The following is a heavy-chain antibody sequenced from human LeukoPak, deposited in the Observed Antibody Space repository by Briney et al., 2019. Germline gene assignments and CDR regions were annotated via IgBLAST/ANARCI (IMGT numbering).Heavy chain of an antibody. CDR2: MNPNSGNT. V-gene: IGHV1-8*01. J-gene: IGHJ6*02. CDR1: GYTFTSYD. Sequence: ASVKVSCKASGYTFTSYDINWGRQAPGQGLEWMGWMNPNSGNTGYAQKFQGRIPMTRNTSISTAYMELSSLRSEDTAVYYCARGYRLQHYYYYGMDVWGQGTTVTVSS. D-gene: IGHD5-24*01. CDR3: ARGYRLQHYYYYGMDV.